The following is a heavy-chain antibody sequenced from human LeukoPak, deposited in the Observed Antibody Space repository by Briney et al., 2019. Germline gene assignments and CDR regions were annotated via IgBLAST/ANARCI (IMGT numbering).Heavy chain of an antibody. Sequence: PSETLSLTCAVSGGSIKSNNWWSWVRQPPGKGLEWIATIHINGDTFFNPSLESRVTISVDKSRNQFSLRLSSVSAADAAVYYCGRHVGWATATTSRFFDWGQGTLVIVSS. CDR1: GGSIKSNNW. CDR2: IHINGDT. CDR3: GRHVGWATATTSRFFD. D-gene: IGHD4-17*01. J-gene: IGHJ4*02. V-gene: IGHV4-4*02.